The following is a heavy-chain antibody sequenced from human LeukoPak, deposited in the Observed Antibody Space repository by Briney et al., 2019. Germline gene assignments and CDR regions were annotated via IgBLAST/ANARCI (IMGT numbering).Heavy chain of an antibody. CDR2: ISAYNGNT. D-gene: IGHD3-22*01. J-gene: IGHJ3*02. CDR1: GYTFTSYG. CDR3: VRFLFSEYSPMIVVVDDAFDI. V-gene: IGHV1-18*01. Sequence: GASVKVSCKASGYTFTSYGISWVRQAPGQGLEWMGWISAYNGNTNYAQKLQGRVTMTTDTSTSTAYMDLRSLRSDDTAVYYCVRFLFSEYSPMIVVVDDAFDIWGQGTMVTVSS.